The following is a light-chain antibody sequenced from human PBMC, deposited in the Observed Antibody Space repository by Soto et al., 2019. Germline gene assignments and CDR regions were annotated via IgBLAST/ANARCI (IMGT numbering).Light chain of an antibody. V-gene: IGLV4-69*01. Sequence: QPVLTQSPSASASLGASVKLTCTLSSGHSSYAIAWHQQQPEKGPRYLMKLDRHGRHTKGDGIPDRFSGSSSGAERYLTISSLQSEDEADYYSQTWGTGIQVFGGGTKLTVL. J-gene: IGLJ2*01. CDR1: SGHSSYA. CDR3: QTWGTGIQV. CDR2: LDRHGRH.